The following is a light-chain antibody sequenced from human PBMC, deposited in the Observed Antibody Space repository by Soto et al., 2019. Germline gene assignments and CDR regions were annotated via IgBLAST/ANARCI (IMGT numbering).Light chain of an antibody. CDR3: QQLNSDPRT. CDR1: QGISSY. V-gene: IGKV1-9*01. J-gene: IGKJ1*01. Sequence: IQLTQSPSSLSASVGDRVTITCRASQGISSYLAWYQQKPGKAPKLLIYAASTLRSGVPSRFSGSGSGTDFTLTISSLQPEDFATYNCQQLNSDPRTFGQGTKVEIK. CDR2: AAS.